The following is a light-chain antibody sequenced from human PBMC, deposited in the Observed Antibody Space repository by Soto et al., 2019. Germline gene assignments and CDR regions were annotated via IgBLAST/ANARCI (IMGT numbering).Light chain of an antibody. J-gene: IGLJ1*01. CDR1: SSDVGGYNY. CDR3: SSSTSRSTV. V-gene: IGLV2-14*01. Sequence: LTQTASVSGSPGQSITISCTGTSSDVGGYNYVSWYQQHPGKAPKLMIYDVSNRPSGVSNRFSGSKSGNTASLTISGLQAEDEADYYCSSSTSRSTVFGTGTKVTVL. CDR2: DVS.